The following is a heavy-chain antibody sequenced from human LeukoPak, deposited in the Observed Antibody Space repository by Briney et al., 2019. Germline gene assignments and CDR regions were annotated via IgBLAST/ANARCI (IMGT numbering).Heavy chain of an antibody. D-gene: IGHD6-19*01. CDR3: ARGLWSSGYFDY. J-gene: IGHJ4*02. CDR1: GGSFSGYS. V-gene: IGHV4-34*01. Sequence: SETLSLTCAVDGGSFSGYSWSWIRQAPGKGLEWIGEINHSGSTNYTPSLKSRVTISVDTSKNQFSLKLSSVTAADTAVYYCARGLWSSGYFDYWGQGTLVTVSS. CDR2: INHSGST.